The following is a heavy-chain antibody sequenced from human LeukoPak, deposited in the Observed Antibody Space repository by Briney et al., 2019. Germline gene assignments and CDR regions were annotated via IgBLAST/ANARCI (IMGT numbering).Heavy chain of an antibody. V-gene: IGHV1-2*02. CDR1: GYSLTGYY. J-gene: IGHJ4*02. Sequence: ASVKVSCKASGYSLTGYYIHWVRQAPGQGLEWLGWINPYSGDANYAQNFQGRVTVTRDTSISTAYMELSRLRSDDTAVYYCARLVHSGVGEDDYWGQGTLVIVSS. CDR3: ARLVHSGVGEDDY. CDR2: INPYSGDA. D-gene: IGHD3-16*01.